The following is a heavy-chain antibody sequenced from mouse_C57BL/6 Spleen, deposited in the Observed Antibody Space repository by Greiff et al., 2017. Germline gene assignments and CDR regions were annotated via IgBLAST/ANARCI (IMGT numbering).Heavy chain of an antibody. CDR1: GYTFTSYW. V-gene: IGHV1-55*01. J-gene: IGHJ2*01. CDR3: AREGSGYLDY. CDR2: IYPGSGST. Sequence: QVQLQQSGAELVKPGASVKMSCKASGYTFTSYWITWVKQRPGQGLEWIGDIYPGSGSTNYNEKFKSKATLTVDTSASTAYMQRSSLTSEDSAVYYCAREGSGYLDYWGQGTTLTVSS. D-gene: IGHD3-2*02.